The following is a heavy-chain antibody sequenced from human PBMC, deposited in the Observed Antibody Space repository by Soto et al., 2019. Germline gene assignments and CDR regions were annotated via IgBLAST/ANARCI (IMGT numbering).Heavy chain of an antibody. Sequence: GESLKISCKGSGYSFTSYWSGWVRQMPGKGLEWMGIIYPGDSDTRYSPSFQGQVTISADKSISTAYLQWSSLKASDTAMYYCARGYPSIAVAGTSRAFDIWGQGTMVTVSS. CDR1: GYSFTSYW. CDR3: ARGYPSIAVAGTSRAFDI. CDR2: IYPGDSDT. V-gene: IGHV5-51*01. J-gene: IGHJ3*02. D-gene: IGHD6-19*01.